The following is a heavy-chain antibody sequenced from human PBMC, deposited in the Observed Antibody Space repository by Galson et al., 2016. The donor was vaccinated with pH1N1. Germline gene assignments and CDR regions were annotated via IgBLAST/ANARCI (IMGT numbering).Heavy chain of an antibody. Sequence: SVKVSCKVSGYTLTELSMHWVRQAPGKGLEWMGGFDPEDGETIYAQKFQGRVTMTEDTSTDTAYMGLSSLRSEDTAVYYCATVIAAGYGMDVWGQGTTVTVSS. CDR2: FDPEDGET. CDR1: GYTLTELS. CDR3: ATVIAAGYGMDV. V-gene: IGHV1-24*01. D-gene: IGHD6-13*01. J-gene: IGHJ6*02.